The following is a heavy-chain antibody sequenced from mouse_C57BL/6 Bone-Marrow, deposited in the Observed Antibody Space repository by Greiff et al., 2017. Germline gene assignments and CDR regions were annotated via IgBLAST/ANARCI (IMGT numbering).Heavy chain of an antibody. D-gene: IGHD1-1*02. J-gene: IGHJ4*01. CDR3: AKRSGGGYAMDY. CDR1: GFSLTSYG. Sequence: QVQLQQSGPGLVQPSQRLSITCTVSGFSLTSYGVHWVRQSPGKGLEWLGVIWRGGSTDYNAAFMSRLSITKDNSKSQVFFKMNSLQADDTAIYYCAKRSGGGYAMDYWGQGTSVTVSS. V-gene: IGHV2-5*01. CDR2: IWRGGST.